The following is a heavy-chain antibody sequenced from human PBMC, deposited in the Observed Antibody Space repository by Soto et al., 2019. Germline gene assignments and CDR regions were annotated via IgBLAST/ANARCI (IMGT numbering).Heavy chain of an antibody. CDR3: AKDEEDYYDSSGYYPLIDY. D-gene: IGHD3-22*01. V-gene: IGHV3-23*01. J-gene: IGHJ4*02. Sequence: VQLLESGGGLVQPGGSLRLSCAASGFTFSSYAMSWVRQAPGKGLEWVSAISGSGGSTYYADSVKGRFTISRDNSKNTLYLQMNSLRAEDTAVYYCAKDEEDYYDSSGYYPLIDYWGQGTLVTVSS. CDR2: ISGSGGST. CDR1: GFTFSSYA.